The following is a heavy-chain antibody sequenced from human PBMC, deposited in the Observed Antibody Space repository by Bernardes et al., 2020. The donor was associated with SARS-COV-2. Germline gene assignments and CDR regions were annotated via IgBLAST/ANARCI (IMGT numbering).Heavy chain of an antibody. CDR3: ARTRTTISTTGIPVDY. CDR1: GYTFTGNF. Sequence: ASPKVACKGSGYTFTGNFMHWVRQAPGQRLEWMGWINPNTGGTNYAQKFQGRVTMTRDTSITTAYMELSRLGSDDTAIYYCARTRTTISTTGIPVDYWGQGTLVTVSS. V-gene: IGHV1-2*02. D-gene: IGHD2-21*02. J-gene: IGHJ4*02. CDR2: INPNTGGT.